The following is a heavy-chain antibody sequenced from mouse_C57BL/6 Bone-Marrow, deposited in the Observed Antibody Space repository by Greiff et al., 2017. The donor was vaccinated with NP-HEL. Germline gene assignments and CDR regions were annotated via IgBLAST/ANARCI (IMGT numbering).Heavy chain of an antibody. CDR3: ARGDYYGSSYDWYFDV. D-gene: IGHD1-1*01. CDR2: ISYDGSN. Sequence: ESGPGLVKPSQSLSLTCSVTGYSITSGYYWNWIRQFPGNKLEWMGYISYDGSNNYNPSLKNRISITRDTSKNQFFLKLNSVTTEDTATYDCARGDYYGSSYDWYFDVWGTGTTVTVSS. CDR1: GYSITSGYY. J-gene: IGHJ1*03. V-gene: IGHV3-6*01.